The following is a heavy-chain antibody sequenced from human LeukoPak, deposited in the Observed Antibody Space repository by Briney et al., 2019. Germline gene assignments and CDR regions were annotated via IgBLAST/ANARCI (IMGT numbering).Heavy chain of an antibody. Sequence: SETLSLTCTVSGGSISSYYWSWIRQPPGKGLEWIGYIYYSGSTNYNPSLKSRVTISVDTSKNQFSLKLSSVTAADTAVYYCARLADYGDYDDYWGQGTLVTVSS. J-gene: IGHJ4*02. CDR1: GGSISSYY. V-gene: IGHV4-59*08. CDR2: IYYSGST. CDR3: ARLADYGDYDDY. D-gene: IGHD4-17*01.